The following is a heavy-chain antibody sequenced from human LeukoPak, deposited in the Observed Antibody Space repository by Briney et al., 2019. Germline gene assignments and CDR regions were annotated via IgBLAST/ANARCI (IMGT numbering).Heavy chain of an antibody. J-gene: IGHJ4*02. CDR3: ARVSGWCSY. CDR1: GGSISSSSYY. D-gene: IGHD6-19*01. Sequence: SETLSLTCTVSGGSISSSSYYWGWIRQPPGKGLEWIGSIYYSGSTYYNPSLKSRVTISVDTSKNQFSLKLSSVTAADTAVYYCARVSGWCSYWGQGTLVTVSS. CDR2: IYYSGST. V-gene: IGHV4-39*01.